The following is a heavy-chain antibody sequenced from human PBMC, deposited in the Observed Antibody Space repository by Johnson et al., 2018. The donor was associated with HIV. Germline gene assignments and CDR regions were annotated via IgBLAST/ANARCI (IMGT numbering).Heavy chain of an antibody. CDR1: GFTFSSYD. CDR3: ARGPSQLYWPDVAFDI. Sequence: VQLVESGGGLVQPGGSLRLSCAASGFTFSSYDMHWVRQATGKGLEWVSAIGTAGNTYYPGSVKGRFTISRDNAKNSLYLQMNSLRAEDTAVYYCARGPSQLYWPDVAFDIWGQGTMVTVSS. V-gene: IGHV3-13*01. CDR2: IGTAGNT. D-gene: IGHD2-8*02. J-gene: IGHJ3*02.